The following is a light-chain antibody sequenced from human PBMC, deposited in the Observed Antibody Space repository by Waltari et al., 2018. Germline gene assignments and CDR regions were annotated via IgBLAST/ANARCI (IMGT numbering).Light chain of an antibody. J-gene: IGKJ2*01. CDR1: PTVLYNSNNRNY. CDR3: QQYYSSPYT. V-gene: IGKV4-1*01. CDR2: WAS. Sequence: DFVMTQSPASLSVSLGERATIHCKTSPTVLYNSNNRNYLTWYQQKPGQPPKLLFYWASTRESGVPDRFSASGSGTDFTLTISRLQPEDVAIYYCQQYYSSPYTFGQGTRLEIK.